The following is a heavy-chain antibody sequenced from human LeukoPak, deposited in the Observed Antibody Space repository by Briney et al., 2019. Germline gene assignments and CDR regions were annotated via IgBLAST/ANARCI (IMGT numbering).Heavy chain of an antibody. CDR2: ISWNSGSI. D-gene: IGHD3-10*01. J-gene: IGHJ4*02. Sequence: GGSLRLSCAASGFTFDDYAMHWVRQAPGKGLEWVSGISWNSGSIGYADSVKGRFTISRDNAKNSLYLQMNRLRAEDTALYYCAKGPNYYGSGSYYIDYWGQGTLVTVSS. V-gene: IGHV3-9*01. CDR3: AKGPNYYGSGSYYIDY. CDR1: GFTFDDYA.